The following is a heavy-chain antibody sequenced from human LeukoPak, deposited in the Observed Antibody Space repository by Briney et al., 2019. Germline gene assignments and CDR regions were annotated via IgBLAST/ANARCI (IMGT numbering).Heavy chain of an antibody. D-gene: IGHD3-22*01. CDR3: ARGPPYYYDSSGYLADDY. CDR2: ISSSSSYI. J-gene: IGHJ4*02. V-gene: IGHV3-21*01. CDR1: GFTFSSYA. Sequence: GGSLRLSCAASGFTFSSYAMSWVRQAPGKGLEWVSSISSSSSYIYYADSVKGRFTISRDNAKNSLYLQMNSLRAEDTAVYYCARGPPYYYDSSGYLADDYWGQGTLVTVSS.